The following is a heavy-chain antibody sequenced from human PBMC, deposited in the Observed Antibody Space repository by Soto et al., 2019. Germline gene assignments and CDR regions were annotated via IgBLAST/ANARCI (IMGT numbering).Heavy chain of an antibody. V-gene: IGHV3-15*01. CDR1: GFTFSNAW. CDR2: IKSKTDGGTT. CDR3: TTDGVVVPAAIGWFDP. J-gene: IGHJ5*02. Sequence: GGSLRLSCAASGFTFSNAWMSWVRQAPGKGLEWVGRIKSKTDGGTTDYAAPVKGRFAISRDDSKNTLYLQMNSLKTEDTAVYYCTTDGVVVPAAIGWFDPWGQGTLVTVSS. D-gene: IGHD2-2*01.